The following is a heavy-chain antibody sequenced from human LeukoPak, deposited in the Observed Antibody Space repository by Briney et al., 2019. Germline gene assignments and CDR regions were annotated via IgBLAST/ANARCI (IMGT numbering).Heavy chain of an antibody. CDR2: INTDGTTT. CDR1: GFTFSNYW. CDR3: ARFGWVPPAHFDY. D-gene: IGHD3-10*01. J-gene: IGHJ4*02. Sequence: ERSLRLSCAASGFTFSNYWMHWVRQAPGKGLVWVSHINTDGTTTNYADSVKGRFTISRDTAKNTLYLQMNSLRAEDTAVYYCARFGWVPPAHFDYWGQGALVTVSS. V-gene: IGHV3-74*01.